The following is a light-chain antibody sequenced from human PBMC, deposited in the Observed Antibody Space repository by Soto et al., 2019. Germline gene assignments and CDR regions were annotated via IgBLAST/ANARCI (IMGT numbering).Light chain of an antibody. CDR3: QQFGSSVT. Sequence: EIGLSQSPGPLSLSPGERATLYCRASQSVSSTYLAWYQQKPGQAPRLLIYRTSTRATGIPDRFSGSGSGTDFTLTISRLEPEDFAVYYCQQFGSSVTFGQGTRLEIK. J-gene: IGKJ5*01. V-gene: IGKV3-20*01. CDR2: RTS. CDR1: QSVSSTY.